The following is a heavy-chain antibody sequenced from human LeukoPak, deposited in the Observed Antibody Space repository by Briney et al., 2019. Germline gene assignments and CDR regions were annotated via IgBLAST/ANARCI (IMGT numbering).Heavy chain of an antibody. CDR3: ARGGYGYYFDY. V-gene: IGHV4-34*01. Sequence: SETLSLTCAVYGGSFSGYYWGWIRQPPGKGLEWIGEINHSGSTNYNPSLKSRVTISVDTSKNQFSLKLSSVTAADTAVYYCARGGYGYYFDYWGQGTLVTVSS. CDR1: GGSFSGYY. D-gene: IGHD1-1*01. J-gene: IGHJ4*02. CDR2: INHSGST.